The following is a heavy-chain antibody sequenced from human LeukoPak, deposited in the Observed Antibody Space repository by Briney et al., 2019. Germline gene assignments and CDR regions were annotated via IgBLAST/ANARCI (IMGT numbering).Heavy chain of an antibody. J-gene: IGHJ4*02. V-gene: IGHV4-59*01. CDR3: ASGPYPAAGTDHQFDY. CDR2: IHSCGRT. Sequence: PSETLSLTCTVSGASISSYYWSWIRQPPGKGLEWIGYIHSCGRTHYNPSLRSRVTMSVDTSQNQSSLRLTSVTAADTALYYCASGPYPAAGTDHQFDYWGPRTLVTVSS. CDR1: GASISSYY. D-gene: IGHD6-13*01.